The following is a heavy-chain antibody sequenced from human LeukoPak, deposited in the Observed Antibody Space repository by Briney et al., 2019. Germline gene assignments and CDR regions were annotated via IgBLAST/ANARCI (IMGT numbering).Heavy chain of an antibody. J-gene: IGHJ4*02. CDR1: GFTFSSYS. CDR2: ISSSSSYI. CDR3: ARDGSSSGEMRYFDY. Sequence: NPGGSLRLSCAASGFTFSSYSMNWVRQAPGKGLEWVSSISSSSSYIYYADSVKGRFTISRDNAKNSLYLQMNSLRAEDTAVYYCARDGSSSGEMRYFDYWGQGTLVTVSS. V-gene: IGHV3-21*01. D-gene: IGHD6-19*01.